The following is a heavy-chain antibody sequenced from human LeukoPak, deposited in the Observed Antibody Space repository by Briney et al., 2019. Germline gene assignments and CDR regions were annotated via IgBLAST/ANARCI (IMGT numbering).Heavy chain of an antibody. D-gene: IGHD3-22*01. J-gene: IGHJ3*02. V-gene: IGHV4-39*07. CDR1: GGSISSSSYY. CDR3: AGKPYYYDSSDYWADAFDI. CDR2: IYGSGST. Sequence: PSETLSLTCTVSGGSISSSSYYWGWIRQSPGKGLEWIGSIYGSGSTYYNPSLKSRVTISVDTSKKEVSLKMVSVTAADTAVYYCAGKPYYYDSSDYWADAFDIWGQGTMVTVSS.